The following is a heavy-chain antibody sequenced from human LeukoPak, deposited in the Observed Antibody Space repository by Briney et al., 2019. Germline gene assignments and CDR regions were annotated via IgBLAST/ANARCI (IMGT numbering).Heavy chain of an antibody. CDR2: INGGGNTT. D-gene: IGHD6-19*01. CDR3: TKELHVAVSVADYYYFYMDV. CDR1: GFAFSSFA. V-gene: IGHV3-23*01. Sequence: GGSLRLSCAASGFAFSSFAMGWVRQSPGKGLEWLSTINGGGNTTFYADSVKGRFTISRDNSKNTLYLHMDNLRPDDTAIYYCTKELHVAVSVADYYYFYMDVWGRGTAVTVSS. J-gene: IGHJ6*03.